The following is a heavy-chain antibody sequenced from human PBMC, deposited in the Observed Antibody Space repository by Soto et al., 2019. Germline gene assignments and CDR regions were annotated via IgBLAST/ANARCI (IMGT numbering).Heavy chain of an antibody. CDR3: AHRSSLTLYATSGYMFDY. J-gene: IGHJ4*02. CDR2: IDWNDDN. V-gene: IGHV2-5*01. Sequence: VSGPTLVNPRQTLTLTCVFSGFSLSTTGEGVAWIRQPPGKALEWLARIDWNDDNRYSPSLKSRLTVTKAPSKQRVVLTITNIDPVDPATSFCAHRSSLTLYATSGYMFDYWGQGVLVNVSS. CDR1: GFSLSTTGEG. D-gene: IGHD3-3*01.